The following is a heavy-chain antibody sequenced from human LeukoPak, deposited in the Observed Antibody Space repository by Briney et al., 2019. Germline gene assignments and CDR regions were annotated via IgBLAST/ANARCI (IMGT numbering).Heavy chain of an antibody. CDR1: GFTFSSYA. Sequence: GGSLRLSCAASGFTFSSYAMSWVRQAPGKGLEWVSAIGGSGGSTYYADSVKGRFTISRDNSKNTLYLQMNSLRAEDMAVYYCAKDLKDWNYFDYWGQGTLVTVSS. CDR3: AKDLKDWNYFDY. CDR2: IGGSGGST. D-gene: IGHD3/OR15-3a*01. J-gene: IGHJ4*02. V-gene: IGHV3-23*01.